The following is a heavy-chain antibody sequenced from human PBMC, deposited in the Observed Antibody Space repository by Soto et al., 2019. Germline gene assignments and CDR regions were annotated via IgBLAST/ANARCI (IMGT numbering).Heavy chain of an antibody. Sequence: ASVKVSCKASGYTFTSYGISWVRQAPGQGLEWMGWISAYNGNTNYAQKLQGRVTMTPDTSTSTTYMELRSLRSDDTAVYYGARDLRRSCYFGDHDAFDIWGQGTMVTVSS. V-gene: IGHV1-18*01. D-gene: IGHD6-13*01. CDR3: ARDLRRSCYFGDHDAFDI. CDR2: ISAYNGNT. CDR1: GYTFTSYG. J-gene: IGHJ3*02.